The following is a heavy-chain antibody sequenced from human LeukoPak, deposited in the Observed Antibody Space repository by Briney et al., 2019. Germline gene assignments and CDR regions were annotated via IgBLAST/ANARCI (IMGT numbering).Heavy chain of an antibody. CDR3: ARDEAYCGGDCYPLY. J-gene: IGHJ4*02. Sequence: SETLSLTCAVYGGSFSGYYWSWIRQPPGKGLEWIGEINHSGSTNYNPSLKSRVTISVDTSKNTLYLQMNSLRAEDTAVYYCARDEAYCGGDCYPLYWGQGTLVTVSS. D-gene: IGHD2-21*02. CDR2: INHSGST. CDR1: GGSFSGYY. V-gene: IGHV4-34*01.